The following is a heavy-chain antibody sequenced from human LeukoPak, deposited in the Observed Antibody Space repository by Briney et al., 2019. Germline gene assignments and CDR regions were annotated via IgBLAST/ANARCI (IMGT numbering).Heavy chain of an antibody. V-gene: IGHV3-48*01. D-gene: IGHD3-3*01. CDR2: ISSSSSTI. Sequence: PGGSLRLSCAASGFTFSSYSMNWVRQAPGKGLEWVSYISSSSSTIYYADSVKGRFTISRDNAKNSLYLQMNSLRAEDTAVYYCARGGFLEWLERNWYFDLWGRGTLVTVSS. CDR3: ARGGFLEWLERNWYFDL. CDR1: GFTFSSYS. J-gene: IGHJ2*01.